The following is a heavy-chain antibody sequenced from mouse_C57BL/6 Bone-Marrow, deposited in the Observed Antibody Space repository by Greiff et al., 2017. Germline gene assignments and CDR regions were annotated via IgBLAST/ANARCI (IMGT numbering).Heavy chain of an antibody. D-gene: IGHD2-5*01. V-gene: IGHV1-80*01. CDR1: GYAFSSYW. CDR2: IYPGDGDT. Sequence: VQLQESGAELVKPGASVKISCKASGYAFSSYWMNWVKQRPGKGLEWIGQIYPGDGDTNYNGKFKGKATLTADKSSSTAYMQLSSLTSEDSAVYFCYSNYVPYWYFDVWGTGTTVTVSS. CDR3: YSNYVPYWYFDV. J-gene: IGHJ1*03.